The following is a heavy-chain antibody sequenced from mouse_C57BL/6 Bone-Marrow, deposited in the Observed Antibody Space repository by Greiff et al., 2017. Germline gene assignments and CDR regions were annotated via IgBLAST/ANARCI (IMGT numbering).Heavy chain of an antibody. Sequence: VQLVESGAELARPGASVKLSCKASGYTFTSYGISWVKQRTGQGLEWIGVIYPRSGNTYYNEKFKGKATLTADKSSSTAYMELRSLTSEDSAVYFCARSEASDWGQGTSVTVSS. J-gene: IGHJ4*01. V-gene: IGHV1-81*01. CDR2: IYPRSGNT. CDR1: GYTFTSYG. D-gene: IGHD3-1*01. CDR3: ARSEASD.